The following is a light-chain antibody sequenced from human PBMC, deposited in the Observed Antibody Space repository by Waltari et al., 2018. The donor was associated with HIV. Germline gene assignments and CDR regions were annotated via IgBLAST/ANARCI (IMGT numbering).Light chain of an antibody. CDR1: RPDIALYYS. Sequence: HYALTQPSSVSGSPGQSVTIACPGTRPDIALYYSFSWYQQHPRKAPQLIIYGVTTRPSGVSFRFSGSKSGDTASLTISGLQSGDEADYLCSSHTKTDLVIFGGGTRLTVL. V-gene: IGLV2-14*03. CDR3: SSHTKTDLVI. CDR2: GVT. J-gene: IGLJ2*01.